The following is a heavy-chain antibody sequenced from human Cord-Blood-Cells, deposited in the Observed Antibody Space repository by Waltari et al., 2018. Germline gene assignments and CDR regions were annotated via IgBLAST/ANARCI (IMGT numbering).Heavy chain of an antibody. V-gene: IGHV3-53*01. CDR3: ARDKGYSYGSDAFDI. D-gene: IGHD5-18*01. CDR2: IYSGGST. J-gene: IGHJ3*02. CDR1: GFTVSRHY. Sequence: EVQLVESGGGLIKPGGSLRLSCAASGFTVSRHYMSWVRQPPGKGLEWVSVIYSGGSTYYADSVKGRFTISRDNSKNTLYLQMNSLRAEDTAVYYCARDKGYSYGSDAFDIWGQGTMVTVSS.